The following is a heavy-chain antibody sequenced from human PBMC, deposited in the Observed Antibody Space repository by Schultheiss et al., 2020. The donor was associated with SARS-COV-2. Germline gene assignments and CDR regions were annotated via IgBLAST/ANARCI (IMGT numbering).Heavy chain of an antibody. D-gene: IGHD3-22*01. J-gene: IGHJ4*02. CDR1: GGSFSGYY. CDR2: INHSGST. CDR3: ARAKDAPRYYYDISGYTRTTDY. Sequence: SQTLSLTCAVYGGSFSGYYWSWIRQPPGKGLEWIGEINHSGSTNYNPSLKSRVTISVDTSKNQFSLKLSSVTAADTAVYYCARAKDAPRYYYDISGYTRTTDYWGQGTLVTVSS. V-gene: IGHV4-34*01.